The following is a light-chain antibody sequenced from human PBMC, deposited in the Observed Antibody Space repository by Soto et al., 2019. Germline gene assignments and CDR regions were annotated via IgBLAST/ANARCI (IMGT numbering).Light chain of an antibody. V-gene: IGLV1-44*01. J-gene: IGLJ1*01. Sequence: QSVLTQPPSASGTPGQRVTISCSGSSSNIGSNTVNWYQQLPGTAPKLLIYSNNQRPSGVPDRFSGSKSGTSASLTISGLQAADEADYFCSSYTSSMTNVFGSGTKVTVL. CDR1: SSNIGSNT. CDR2: SNN. CDR3: SSYTSSMTNV.